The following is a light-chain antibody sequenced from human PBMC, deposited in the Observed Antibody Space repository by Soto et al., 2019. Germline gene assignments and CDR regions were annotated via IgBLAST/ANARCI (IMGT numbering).Light chain of an antibody. CDR1: QRIGTN. V-gene: IGKV3-15*01. Sequence: EVVMTQSPATVSVSPGERTSLSCRASQRIGTNLGWYQQKPGQAPRLLISKTSTMATGVPARFSGSGSWKEFTLPISRLQSEDIAVYACQQDVGWPLTFGGGTKVEIK. CDR3: QQDVGWPLT. CDR2: KTS. J-gene: IGKJ4*01.